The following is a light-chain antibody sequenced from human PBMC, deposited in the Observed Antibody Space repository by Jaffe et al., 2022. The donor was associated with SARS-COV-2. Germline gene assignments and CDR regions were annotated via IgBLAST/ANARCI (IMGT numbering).Light chain of an antibody. CDR2: GTS. J-gene: IGKJ2*03. Sequence: EIVLTQSPGTLSLSPGERVTLSCRASQTVYSNCLAWYQQKPGQAPRLLIYGTSSRASGIPDRFSGSGSGTDFTLTISRLEPEDFAVYYCQQYGTALPYSFGQGTKLEI. V-gene: IGKV3-20*01. CDR1: QTVYSNC. CDR3: QQYGTALPYS.